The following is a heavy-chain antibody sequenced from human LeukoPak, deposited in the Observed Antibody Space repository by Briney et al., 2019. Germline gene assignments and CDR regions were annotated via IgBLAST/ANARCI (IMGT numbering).Heavy chain of an antibody. V-gene: IGHV1-46*01. CDR2: INPRGGST. CDR3: ARDLGEYWGFDY. CDR1: GYTFTSFY. Sequence: ASVKVSCKASGYTFTSFYMHWVRQAPGQGLEWMGIINPRGGSTSYAQKFQGRVTMTRDTSTSTAYMELSSLRSEDTAVYYCARDLGEYWGFDYWGQGTLVTVSS. J-gene: IGHJ4*02. D-gene: IGHD3-10*01.